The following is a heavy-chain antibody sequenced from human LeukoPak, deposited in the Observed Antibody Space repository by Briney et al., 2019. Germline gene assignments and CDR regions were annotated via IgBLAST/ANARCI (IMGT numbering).Heavy chain of an antibody. CDR3: AKPRSDYYYSAFDY. D-gene: IGHD3-22*01. V-gene: IGHV3-33*03. CDR2: IAYDGSRA. CDR1: GFTFGGYG. Sequence: GGSLRLSCAGSGFTFGGYGMHWFRQTPGKGLEWVAVIAYDGSRAFYADSVKGRFTISRDNSKNTMSVQMDDLRAEDTAVYYCAKPRSDYYYSAFDYWGQGTLVTVSS. J-gene: IGHJ4*02.